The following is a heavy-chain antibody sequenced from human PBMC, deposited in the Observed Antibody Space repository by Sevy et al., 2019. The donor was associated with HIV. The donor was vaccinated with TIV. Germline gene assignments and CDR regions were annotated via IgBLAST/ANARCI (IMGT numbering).Heavy chain of an antibody. CDR3: ARDFTTMVTGLAYFDY. J-gene: IGHJ4*02. CDR2: ISYDGSNK. V-gene: IGHV3-30-3*01. Sequence: GGSLRLSCAASGFTFSSYAMHWVRQAPGKGLEWVAVISYDGSNKYYADSVKGRFTISRDNSKNTLYLQMNSLRAEDTAVYYCARDFTTMVTGLAYFDYWGQGTLVTVSS. CDR1: GFTFSSYA. D-gene: IGHD5-18*01.